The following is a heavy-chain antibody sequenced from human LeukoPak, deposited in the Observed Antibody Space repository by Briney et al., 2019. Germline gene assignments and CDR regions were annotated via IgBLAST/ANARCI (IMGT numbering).Heavy chain of an antibody. V-gene: IGHV4-4*07. J-gene: IGHJ5*02. CDR3: AREVDRVRKSWFDP. Sequence: PSETLSLTCTVSGGSISSYYWSWIRQPAGKGLEWIGRIYTSGSTNYNPSLKSRVTMSVDTSKNQFSLKLSSVTAADTAVYYCAREVDRVRKSWFDPWGQGTLVTVSS. CDR1: GGSISSYY. D-gene: IGHD1-14*01. CDR2: IYTSGST.